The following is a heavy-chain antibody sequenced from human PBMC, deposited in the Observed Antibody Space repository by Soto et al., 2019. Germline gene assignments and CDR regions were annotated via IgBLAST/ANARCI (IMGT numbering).Heavy chain of an antibody. V-gene: IGHV3-30-3*01. J-gene: IGHJ6*02. D-gene: IGHD6-19*01. CDR1: GFTFGSYA. CDR2: ISYDGSNK. Sequence: GGSLRLSCAASGFTFGSYAMHWVRQAPGKGLEWVAVISYDGSNKYYVDSVKGRFTISRDNSKNTLYLQMNSLRAEDTAVYYCARVSSGWYYYYYGMDVWGQGTTVTVSS. CDR3: ARVSSGWYYYYYGMDV.